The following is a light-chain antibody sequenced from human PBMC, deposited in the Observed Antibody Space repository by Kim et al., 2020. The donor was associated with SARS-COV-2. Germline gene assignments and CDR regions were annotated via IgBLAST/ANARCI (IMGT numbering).Light chain of an antibody. CDR1: QSVSSN. J-gene: IGKJ4*01. CDR2: HSS. V-gene: IGKV3-15*01. CDR3: QHYDGWPPVLS. Sequence: EIVMTQSPATLSVSPGERATLSCRASQSVSSNLAWYQHKPGQTPRLLIYHSSTRATGIPARFSGSGSGTDFTLTISSLQSEDFAVYYCQHYDGWPPVLSFGGGTKLEIK.